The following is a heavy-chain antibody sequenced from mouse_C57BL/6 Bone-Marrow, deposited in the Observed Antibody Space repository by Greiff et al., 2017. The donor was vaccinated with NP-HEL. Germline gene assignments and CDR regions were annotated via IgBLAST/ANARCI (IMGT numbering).Heavy chain of an antibody. CDR3: ARDNGSTYYYAMDY. CDR2: IHPNSGST. D-gene: IGHD1-1*01. J-gene: IGHJ4*01. V-gene: IGHV1-64*01. CDR1: GYTFTSYW. Sequence: VQLQQPGAELVKPGASVKLSCKASGYTFTSYWMHWVKQRPGQGLEWIGMIHPNSGSTNYNEKFKSKATLTVDKSSSTAYMQLSSLTSEDSAVYYCARDNGSTYYYAMDYWGQRTSVTVSS.